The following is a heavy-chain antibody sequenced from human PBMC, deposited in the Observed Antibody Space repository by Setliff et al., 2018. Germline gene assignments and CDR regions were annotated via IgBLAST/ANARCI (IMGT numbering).Heavy chain of an antibody. J-gene: IGHJ6*02. CDR2: IIPIFGTA. V-gene: IGHV1-69*13. Sequence: SVKVSCKASGGTFSSYAISWVRRAPGQGLEWMGGIIPIFGTANYAQKFQGRVTITADESTSTAYMELSSLRSEDTAVYYCARVLEPNYDILTGYYYYYYYGMDVWGLGTTVTVSS. CDR1: GGTFSSYA. D-gene: IGHD3-9*01. CDR3: ARVLEPNYDILTGYYYYYYYGMDV.